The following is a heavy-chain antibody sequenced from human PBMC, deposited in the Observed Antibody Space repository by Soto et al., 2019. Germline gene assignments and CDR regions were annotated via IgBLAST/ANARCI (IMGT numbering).Heavy chain of an antibody. CDR2: INHSGST. D-gene: IGHD3-3*01. Sequence: PSETLSLTXAVYGGSFSGYYWSWIRQPPGKGLEWIGEINHSGSTNYNLSLKSRVTISVDTSKNQFSLKLSSVTAADTAVYYCARDLWRASYYDFWSGYYPGRNYYYYYGMDVWGQGTTVTVSS. CDR1: GGSFSGYY. J-gene: IGHJ6*02. V-gene: IGHV4-34*01. CDR3: ARDLWRASYYDFWSGYYPGRNYYYYYGMDV.